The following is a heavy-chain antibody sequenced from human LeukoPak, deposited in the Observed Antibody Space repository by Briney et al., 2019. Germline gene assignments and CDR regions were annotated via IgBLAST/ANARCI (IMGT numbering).Heavy chain of an antibody. V-gene: IGHV4-59*01. CDR2: IYYSGST. D-gene: IGHD6-19*01. J-gene: IGHJ5*02. Sequence: PSETLSLTCTVSGGSISSYYWSWIRQPPGKGLECIGYIYYSGSTNYNPSLKSRVTISVDTSKNQFSLKLSSVTAADTAVYYCARGGYSSLGPRGYWFDPWGQGTLVTVSS. CDR1: GGSISSYY. CDR3: ARGGYSSLGPRGYWFDP.